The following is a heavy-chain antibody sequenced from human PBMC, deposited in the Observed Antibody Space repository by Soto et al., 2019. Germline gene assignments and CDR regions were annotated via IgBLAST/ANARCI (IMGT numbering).Heavy chain of an antibody. D-gene: IGHD4-17*01. V-gene: IGHV3-30-3*01. J-gene: IGHJ4*02. CDR3: ASRGLDDYGDY. CDR1: GFTFSSYA. CDR2: ISYDGSNK. Sequence: QVQLVESGGGVVQPGRSLRLSCAASGFTFSSYAMHWVRQAPGKGLEWVAVISYDGSNKYYADSVKGRFTISRDNSKNTLYLQMNSQRAEDTAVYYCASRGLDDYGDYWGQGTLVTVSS.